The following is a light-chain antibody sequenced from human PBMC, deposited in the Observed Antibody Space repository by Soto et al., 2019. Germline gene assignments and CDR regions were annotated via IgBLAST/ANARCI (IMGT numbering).Light chain of an antibody. V-gene: IGKV3-11*01. Sequence: GTPSVASRGRSPPSSRASQSVSSNLAWYQQKPGQAPRLLIYDASNRATGIPARFSGSGSGTDFTLTISSLEPEDFAVYYCQQRSNWPGTFGQGTKVDIK. CDR3: QQRSNWPGT. J-gene: IGKJ1*01. CDR1: QSVSSN. CDR2: DAS.